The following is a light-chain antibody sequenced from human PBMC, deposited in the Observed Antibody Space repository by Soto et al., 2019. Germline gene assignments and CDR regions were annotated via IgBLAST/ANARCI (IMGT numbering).Light chain of an antibody. CDR3: HQFDSSLT. CDR2: GAS. V-gene: IGKV3-20*01. J-gene: IGKJ1*01. CDR1: QSVSSNF. Sequence: EIVLTQSPGSLSLSPGERATLSCRASQSVSSNFFAWHQQQPGQAPRLLIFGASVRATGVPDRFSGSGSCTDFTLTISRLEPEDSAVYYCHQFDSSLTFGKGTKVEI.